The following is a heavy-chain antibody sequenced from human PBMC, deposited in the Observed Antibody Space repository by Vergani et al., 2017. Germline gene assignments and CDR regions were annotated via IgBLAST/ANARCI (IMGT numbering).Heavy chain of an antibody. Sequence: QVQLVQSGGGVVQPGGSLRLSCVASGFTFNRYGMQWVRQAPGKGLEWVAYVLFDGSNEYYADSVKGRFIVSRDNSNDALYLQMNSLRTDDTAVYYCARDLAYYHEGSCAHWGQGSVVTVSS. CDR2: VLFDGSNE. CDR3: ARDLAYYHEGSCAH. V-gene: IGHV3-33*01. J-gene: IGHJ4*02. D-gene: IGHD2-15*01. CDR1: GFTFNRYG.